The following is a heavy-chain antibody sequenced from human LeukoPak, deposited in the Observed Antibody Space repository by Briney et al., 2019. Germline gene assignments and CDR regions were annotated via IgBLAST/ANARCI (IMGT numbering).Heavy chain of an antibody. CDR1: GFTVSSNY. Sequence: PGGSLRLSCAASGFTVSSNYMSWVRQAPGKGLEWVSVIYSGGSTYYADSVKGRFTISRDNSKNTLYLQMNSLRAEDTAVYYCATGKYSSSSDRFDYWGQGTLVTVSS. V-gene: IGHV3-66*01. CDR2: IYSGGST. J-gene: IGHJ4*02. CDR3: ATGKYSSSSDRFDY. D-gene: IGHD6-6*01.